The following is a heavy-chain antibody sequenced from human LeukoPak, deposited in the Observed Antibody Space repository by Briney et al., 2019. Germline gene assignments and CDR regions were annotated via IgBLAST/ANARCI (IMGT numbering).Heavy chain of an antibody. V-gene: IGHV3-38-3*01. CDR2: ISGGST. CDR3: AKEYVGDGYNPPLDY. J-gene: IGHJ4*02. CDR1: GFSVSSNE. D-gene: IGHD5-24*01. Sequence: GGSLRLSCAASGFSVSSNEMSWVRQAPGKGLEWVSSISGGSTYYADSREGRFTISRDNSKNMLYLQMNSLRPEDTAVYYCAKEYVGDGYNPPLDYWGQGTLVTVSS.